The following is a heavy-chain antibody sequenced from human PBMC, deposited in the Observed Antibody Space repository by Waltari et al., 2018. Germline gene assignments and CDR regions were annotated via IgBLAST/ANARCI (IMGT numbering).Heavy chain of an antibody. J-gene: IGHJ4*02. Sequence: QVQLVESGGGVVPPGRSLRLSCAASGFTFSSYAMHWVRQAPGKGLEWVAVISYDGSNKYYADSVKGRFTISRDNSKNTLYLQMNSLRAEDTAVYYCASSGSYCGGDCPMGYWGQGTLVTVSS. V-gene: IGHV3-30-3*01. CDR1: GFTFSSYA. D-gene: IGHD2-21*01. CDR2: ISYDGSNK. CDR3: ASSGSYCGGDCPMGY.